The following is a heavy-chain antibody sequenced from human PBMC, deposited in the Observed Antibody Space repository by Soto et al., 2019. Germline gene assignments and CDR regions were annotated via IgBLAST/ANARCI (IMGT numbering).Heavy chain of an antibody. Sequence: GGSLRLSCAASGFPFSSYSMNWVRQSPGKGLEWVSSISISSSYIYYADSVKGRFTISRDNAKNSLYLQMNSLRVEDTAVYYCARGYDFWSGSVTFFDYSCQGPVVTVSS. CDR1: GFPFSSYS. J-gene: IGHJ4*02. CDR3: ARGYDFWSGSVTFFDY. CDR2: ISISSSYI. V-gene: IGHV3-21*01. D-gene: IGHD3-3*01.